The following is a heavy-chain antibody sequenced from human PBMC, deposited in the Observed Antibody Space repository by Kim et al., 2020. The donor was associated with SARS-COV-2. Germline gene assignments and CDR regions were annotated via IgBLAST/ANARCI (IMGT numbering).Heavy chain of an antibody. CDR1: GGSFSGYY. D-gene: IGHD3-10*01. CDR3: ARVGGVGSRITMVREPGYYYYGMDV. V-gene: IGHV4-34*01. J-gene: IGHJ6*02. CDR2: INHSGST. Sequence: SETLSLTCAVYGGSFSGYYWSWIRQPPGKGLEWIGEINHSGSTNYNPSLKSRVTISVDTSKNQFSLKLSSVTAADTAVYYCARVGGVGSRITMVREPGYYYYGMDVWGQGTTVTVSS.